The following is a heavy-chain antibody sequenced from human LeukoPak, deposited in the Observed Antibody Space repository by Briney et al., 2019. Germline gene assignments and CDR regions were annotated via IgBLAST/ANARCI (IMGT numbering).Heavy chain of an antibody. D-gene: IGHD6-19*01. V-gene: IGHV3-9*01. J-gene: IGHJ6*02. Sequence: PGRSLRLSCAASGFTFDDYAMHWVRQAPGKGLEWVSGISWNSGSIGYADSVKGRFTISRDNAKNSLYLQMNSLRAEDTALYYCAKEFTVAGNGMDVWGQGTTVTVSS. CDR3: AKEFTVAGNGMDV. CDR2: ISWNSGSI. CDR1: GFTFDDYA.